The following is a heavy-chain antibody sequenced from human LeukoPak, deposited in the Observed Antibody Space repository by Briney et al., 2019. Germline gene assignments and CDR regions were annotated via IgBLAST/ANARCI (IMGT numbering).Heavy chain of an antibody. V-gene: IGHV4-34*01. CDR3: ARGVRRGYCSGGSCRNKYYFDY. Sequence: SETLSLTCAVYGGSFSGYYWSWIRQPPGKGLEWIGEINHSGSTNYNPSLKSRVTISVDTSKNQFSLKLSSATAADTAVYYCARGVRRGYCSGGSCRNKYYFDYWGQGTLVTVSS. CDR2: INHSGST. J-gene: IGHJ4*02. CDR1: GGSFSGYY. D-gene: IGHD2-15*01.